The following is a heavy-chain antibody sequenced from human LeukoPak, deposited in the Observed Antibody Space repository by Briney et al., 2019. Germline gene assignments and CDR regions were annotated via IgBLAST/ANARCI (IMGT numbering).Heavy chain of an antibody. CDR3: AKDRYSSLNEIDY. V-gene: IGHV3-30*18. CDR2: ISYDGSYK. D-gene: IGHD6-19*01. CDR1: EFTFRTYG. J-gene: IGHJ4*02. Sequence: PGGSLGLSCAASEFTFRTYGMHWVRQAPGKGLEWVAVISYDGSYKFYADSVKGRFTISRDNSKSTLYLQMNSLRAEDTAIYYCAKDRYSSLNEIDYWGQGTLVTVSS.